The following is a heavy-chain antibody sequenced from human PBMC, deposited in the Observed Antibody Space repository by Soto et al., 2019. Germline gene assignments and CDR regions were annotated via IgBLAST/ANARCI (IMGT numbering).Heavy chain of an antibody. CDR1: GGTFSSYA. CDR3: ASVGEGYCSGGSCPVFDF. Sequence: QVQLVQSGAEVKKPGSSVKVSCKASGGTFSSYAISGVRQAPGQGLEWMGGIIPIFGTANYAQNFQGRVTITADKPTRTAYMELSSMRSEDTAVYCCASVGEGYCSGGSCPVFDFWGQGTLVNVSS. V-gene: IGHV1-69*06. D-gene: IGHD2-15*01. J-gene: IGHJ4*02. CDR2: IIPIFGTA.